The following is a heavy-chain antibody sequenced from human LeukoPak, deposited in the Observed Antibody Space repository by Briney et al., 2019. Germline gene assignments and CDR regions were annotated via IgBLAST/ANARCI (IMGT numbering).Heavy chain of an antibody. Sequence: PGGSLRLSCAASGFTFSSYSMNWVRQAPGKGLEWVSSISSSSSYIYYADSVKGRFTISRDNAKNSLYLQMNSLRAEDTAVYYCARGASGGATLLDYWGQGTLVTVSS. CDR1: GFTFSSYS. CDR3: ARGASGGATLLDY. CDR2: ISSSSSYI. J-gene: IGHJ4*02. V-gene: IGHV3-21*01. D-gene: IGHD1-26*01.